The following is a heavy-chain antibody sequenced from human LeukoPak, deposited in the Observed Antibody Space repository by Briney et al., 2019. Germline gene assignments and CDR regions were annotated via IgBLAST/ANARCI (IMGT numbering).Heavy chain of an antibody. J-gene: IGHJ4*02. CDR2: ISWNSGSI. D-gene: IGHD3-22*01. Sequence: GGSLRLSCAASGFTFDDYAVHWVRQAPGKGLEWVSGISWNSGSIGYADSVKGRFTISRDNAKNSLYLQMNSLRAEDTALYYCAKEDGYYYDSSGYSPLDYWGQGTLVTVSS. V-gene: IGHV3-9*01. CDR3: AKEDGYYYDSSGYSPLDY. CDR1: GFTFDDYA.